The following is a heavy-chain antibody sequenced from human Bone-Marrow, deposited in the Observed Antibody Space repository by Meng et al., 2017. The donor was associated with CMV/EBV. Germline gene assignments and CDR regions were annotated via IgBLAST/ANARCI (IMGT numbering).Heavy chain of an antibody. CDR1: GGSISSSNW. CDR3: ATREGSDFWSGYSS. Sequence: SETLSLTCAVSGGSISSSNWWSWVRQPPGKGLEWIGEIYHSGSTNYNPSLKSRVTISVDKSKNQFSLKLSSVTAADTAVYYCATREGSDFWSGYSSWGQGTLVTVSS. CDR2: IYHSGST. D-gene: IGHD3-3*01. V-gene: IGHV4-4*02. J-gene: IGHJ4*02.